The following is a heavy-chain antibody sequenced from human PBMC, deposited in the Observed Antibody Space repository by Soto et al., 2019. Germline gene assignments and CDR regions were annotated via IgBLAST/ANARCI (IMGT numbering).Heavy chain of an antibody. CDR3: ARGLSVWLRGNWFDP. Sequence: PSQTLSITCDISGDSVSSNSAAWNWIRQSPSRGLEWLGRTYYRSKWYNDYAVSVKSRITINPDTSKNQFSLQLNSVTPEGTAVYYCARGLSVWLRGNWFDPWGQGTLVTVSS. CDR2: TYYRSKWYN. D-gene: IGHD3-10*01. CDR1: GDSVSSNSAA. V-gene: IGHV6-1*01. J-gene: IGHJ5*02.